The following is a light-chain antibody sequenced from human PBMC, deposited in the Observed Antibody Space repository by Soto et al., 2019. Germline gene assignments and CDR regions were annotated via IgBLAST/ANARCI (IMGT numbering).Light chain of an antibody. CDR2: EVN. CDR1: SSNVGGYNY. CDR3: SSYAGGDNYVV. Sequence: QSALTEPPSAAWSPGQSVTISCTTTSSNVGGYNYVSWYQQHPGEVPKLIIYEVNKRPSGVPARFSGSKSGNTASLTVSGLQGEDEADYYCSSYAGGDNYVVFGGGTKLTVL. V-gene: IGLV2-8*01. J-gene: IGLJ2*01.